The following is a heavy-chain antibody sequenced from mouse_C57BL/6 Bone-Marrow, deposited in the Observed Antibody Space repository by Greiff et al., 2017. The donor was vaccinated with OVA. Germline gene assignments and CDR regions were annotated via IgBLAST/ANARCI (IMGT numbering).Heavy chain of an antibody. V-gene: IGHV5-12*01. CDR2: ISNGGGST. Sequence: EVLLVESGGGLVQPGGSLKLSCAASGFTFSDFYMYWIRQTPEKRLEWVAYISNGGGSTYYPDTVKGRITISRDNAKNTRYLQMGRLKSEDTAMYYCASLDAMDYWGQGTSVTVSS. CDR3: ASLDAMDY. CDR1: GFTFSDFY. J-gene: IGHJ4*01.